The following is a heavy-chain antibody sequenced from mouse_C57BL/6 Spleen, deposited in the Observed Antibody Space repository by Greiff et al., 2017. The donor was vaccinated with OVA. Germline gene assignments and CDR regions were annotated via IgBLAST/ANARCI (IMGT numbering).Heavy chain of an antibody. V-gene: IGHV1-26*01. D-gene: IGHD1-1*01. Sequence: EVQLQQSGPELVKPGASVKISCKASGYTFTDYYMNWVKQSHGKSLEWIGDINPNNGGTSYNQKFKGKATLTVDKSSSTAYMELRSLTSEDSAVYYCASLYYGSSLRYFDVWGTGTTVTVSS. CDR2: INPNNGGT. CDR3: ASLYYGSSLRYFDV. J-gene: IGHJ1*03. CDR1: GYTFTDYY.